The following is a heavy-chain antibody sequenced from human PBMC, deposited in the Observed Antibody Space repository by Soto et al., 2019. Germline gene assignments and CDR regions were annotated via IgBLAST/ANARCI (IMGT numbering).Heavy chain of an antibody. CDR2: INAGNGNT. J-gene: IGHJ4*02. Sequence: GASVKVSCKASGYTFTSYAMHWVRQAPGQRLEWMGWINAGNGNTKYSQKFQGRVTITRDTSASTAYMELSSLRSEDTAVYYCARARYCSSTSCPYYFDYWGQGTLVTVSS. CDR3: ARARYCSSTSCPYYFDY. CDR1: GYTFTSYA. V-gene: IGHV1-3*01. D-gene: IGHD2-2*01.